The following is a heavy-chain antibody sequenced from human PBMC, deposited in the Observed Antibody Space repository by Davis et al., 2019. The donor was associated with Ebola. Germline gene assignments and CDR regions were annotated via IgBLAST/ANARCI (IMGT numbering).Heavy chain of an antibody. D-gene: IGHD4-17*01. Sequence: GGSLRLSCAASGFTFSNAWMSWVRQAPGKGLEWVGRIKSKTDGGTTDYAAPVKGRFTISRDDSKNTLYLQMNSLRAEDTAVYYCAKGDYGDYVLAIYYYYYGMDVWGQGTTVTVSS. CDR3: AKGDYGDYVLAIYYYYYGMDV. CDR2: IKSKTDGGTT. CDR1: GFTFSNAW. V-gene: IGHV3-15*01. J-gene: IGHJ6*02.